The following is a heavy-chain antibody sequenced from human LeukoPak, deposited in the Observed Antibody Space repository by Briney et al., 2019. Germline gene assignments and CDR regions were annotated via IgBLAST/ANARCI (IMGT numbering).Heavy chain of an antibody. CDR1: GFTVSSKY. V-gene: IGHV3-30*02. Sequence: GGSLRLSCAASGFTVSSKYMSWVRQAPGKGLEWVAFIRFDGTSEFYADSVKARFTISRDNSQNTVSLQLNNLRIEDTALYYCAKTSLSDPSGHYYYMDVWGKGTTVTVSS. CDR3: AKTSLSDPSGHYYYMDV. J-gene: IGHJ6*03. D-gene: IGHD3-3*01. CDR2: IRFDGTSE.